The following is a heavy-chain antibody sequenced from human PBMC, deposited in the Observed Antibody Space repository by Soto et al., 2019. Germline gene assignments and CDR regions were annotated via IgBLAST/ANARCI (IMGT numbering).Heavy chain of an antibody. V-gene: IGHV5-51*01. Sequence: GESLNISCKGVGYKFGSAWIGWVRQMPGKGLEWMGIIKPGTSDIRYSPSCRGHVTISADEAVSTAYLQWSSLKASDTAMYYCARQLSHICDSWGRGTLVTVSS. CDR3: ARQLSHICDS. CDR1: GYKFGSAW. CDR2: IKPGTSDI. J-gene: IGHJ4*02. D-gene: IGHD3-3*02.